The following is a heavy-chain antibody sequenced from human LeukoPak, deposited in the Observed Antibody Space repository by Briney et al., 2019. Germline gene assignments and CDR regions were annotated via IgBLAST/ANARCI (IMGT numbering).Heavy chain of an antibody. CDR2: INWNGGST. CDR3: ARGTAAAGPGYYWFDP. CDR1: GFTFDDYG. J-gene: IGHJ5*02. V-gene: IGHV3-20*04. D-gene: IGHD6-13*01. Sequence: PGGSLRLSCAASGFTFDDYGMSWVRQAPGKGLEWVSGINWNGGSTVYADSVKGRFTISRDNAKNSLYLQMNSLRAEDTALYYCARGTAAAGPGYYWFDPWGQGTLVTVSS.